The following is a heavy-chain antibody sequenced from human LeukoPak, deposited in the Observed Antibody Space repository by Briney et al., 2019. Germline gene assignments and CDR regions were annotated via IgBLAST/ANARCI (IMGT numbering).Heavy chain of an antibody. Sequence: GGSLRLSCAVSGLSSNYMSWVRQAPGKGLEWVSVIYGDGTTHYADSVKGRFTISRDSSKNTLYLQMTSLRDEDTVVFFCARVNRLTGTHYYYMDVWAKGTTVTVSS. J-gene: IGHJ6*03. D-gene: IGHD1-20*01. CDR2: IYGDGTT. V-gene: IGHV3-53*01. CDR3: ARVNRLTGTHYYYMDV. CDR1: GLSSNY.